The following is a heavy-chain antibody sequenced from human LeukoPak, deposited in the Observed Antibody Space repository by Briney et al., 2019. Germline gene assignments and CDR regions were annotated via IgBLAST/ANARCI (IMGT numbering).Heavy chain of an antibody. V-gene: IGHV3-72*01. CDR3: SRDGGEGGNSAFDI. D-gene: IGHD4-23*01. Sequence: GGSLRLSCAASGFIFSDYIMDWVRQARGKGLEWVGRIRTRINSSTTEYAASVKGRFIISRDDSKNSMYLQMNSLKTEDTAVYHCSRDGGEGGNSAFDIWGQGTMVTVSS. J-gene: IGHJ3*02. CDR2: IRTRINSSTT. CDR1: GFIFSDYI.